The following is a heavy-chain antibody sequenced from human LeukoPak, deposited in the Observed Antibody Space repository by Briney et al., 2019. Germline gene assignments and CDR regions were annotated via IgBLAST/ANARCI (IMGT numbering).Heavy chain of an antibody. CDR1: GYTFTDYY. CDR2: INPDSGGT. V-gene: IGHV1-2*02. Sequence: ASVKVSCKASGYTFTDYYIHCVRQAPGQGLEWMGWINPDSGGTTYAHKFQGRVSMTRDSSISTTFMELRRLTSDDTAVFYCAREGRAAADTNWFDPWGQGTLVTVS. J-gene: IGHJ5*02. D-gene: IGHD6-13*01. CDR3: AREGRAAADTNWFDP.